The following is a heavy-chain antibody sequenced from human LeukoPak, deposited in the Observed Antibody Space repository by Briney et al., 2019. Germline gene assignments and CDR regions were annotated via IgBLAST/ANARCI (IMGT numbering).Heavy chain of an antibody. CDR1: GFTFSGYS. CDR3: ARDPNRLADNGGDYLDY. CDR2: ISYDVGHK. V-gene: IGHV3-30*04. Sequence: GGSLRLSCAASGFTFSGYSMRWVRHAPGNGLEWGAVISYDVGHKYYADSVKSRVTISRDNSQNTVYLQMTTLTTEDKATFYCARDPNRLADNGGDYLDYWGQGTLVTVSS. D-gene: IGHD2-21*01. J-gene: IGHJ4*02.